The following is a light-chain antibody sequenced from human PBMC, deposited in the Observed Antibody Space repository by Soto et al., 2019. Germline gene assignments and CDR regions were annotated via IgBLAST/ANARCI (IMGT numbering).Light chain of an antibody. CDR2: GAS. Sequence: EIMMTQSPATLPVSPGERATLSCRASHTVTSNLAWYQQKPGQAPRLLIYGASTRATGIPARFSGSGSGTEFPLSIYSLPSEDFALYYCQQYNYWPRTFGQGTKVEIK. CDR3: QQYNYWPRT. J-gene: IGKJ1*01. CDR1: HTVTSN. V-gene: IGKV3-15*01.